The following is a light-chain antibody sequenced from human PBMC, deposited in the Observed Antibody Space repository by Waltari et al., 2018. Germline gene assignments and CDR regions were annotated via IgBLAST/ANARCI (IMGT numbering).Light chain of an antibody. Sequence: NFMLTQPLSVSESPGKTVTISCTRSSGSIATNYVQWYQQRPGSSPTAVIYEDNQRPSGVPDRFSGSIDSSSNSASLTISGLKTGEEADYYCQAYDNRNHWVFGGGTKLTVL. CDR2: EDN. V-gene: IGLV6-57*01. CDR3: QAYDNRNHWV. CDR1: SGSIATNY. J-gene: IGLJ3*02.